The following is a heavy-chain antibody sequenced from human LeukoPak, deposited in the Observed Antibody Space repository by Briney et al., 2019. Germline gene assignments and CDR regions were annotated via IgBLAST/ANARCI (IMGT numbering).Heavy chain of an antibody. D-gene: IGHD1-26*01. Sequence: PSETLSLTCTVSGGSISNSFWSWIRQPPGKGLEWIAYIYYTGNTKYNPSLKSRVTISVDTSKNQFSLRLSSVTAADTAVYYCARDSGSSPTFDYWGQGTLATVSS. J-gene: IGHJ4*02. CDR3: ARDSGSSPTFDY. CDR1: GGSISNSF. CDR2: IYYTGNT. V-gene: IGHV4-59*01.